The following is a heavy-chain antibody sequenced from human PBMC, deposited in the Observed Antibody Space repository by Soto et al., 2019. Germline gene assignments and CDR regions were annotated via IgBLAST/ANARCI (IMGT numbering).Heavy chain of an antibody. V-gene: IGHV4-59*01. CDR2: IYYSGST. J-gene: IGHJ4*02. CDR1: GGSISSYY. Sequence: SETLSLTCTVSGGSISSYYWSWIRQPPGKGLEWIGYIYYSGSTNYNPSLKSRVTISVDTSKNQFSLKLSSVTAADTAVYYCASHPIRGSFDYWGQGTLVTVSS. CDR3: ASHPIRGSFDY. D-gene: IGHD3-10*01.